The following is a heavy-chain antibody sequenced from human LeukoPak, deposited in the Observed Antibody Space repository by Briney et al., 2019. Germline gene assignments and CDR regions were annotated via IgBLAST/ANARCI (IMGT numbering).Heavy chain of an antibody. V-gene: IGHV5-51*01. Sequence: GESLTISCKGSGYSFTSYWIGWVREIPGKGREWMGIIYPGDSDARYTPPFQGQVTISADKSISTAYLQWSSLKASDTAMYYCARRRDLYSGSYYPFDCWGQGTLVTVSS. D-gene: IGHD1-26*01. CDR2: IYPGDSDA. J-gene: IGHJ4*02. CDR1: GYSFTSYW. CDR3: ARRRDLYSGSYYPFDC.